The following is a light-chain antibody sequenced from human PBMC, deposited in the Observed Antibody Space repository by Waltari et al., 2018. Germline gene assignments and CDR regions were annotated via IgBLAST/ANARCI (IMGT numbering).Light chain of an antibody. CDR2: DGA. V-gene: IGKV3-11*01. CDR3: QQSYNWPRT. Sequence: ILLPPSPATLTLSPGQRPTLSRRASQSISSYSAWYQQKPGQAPRLLICDGANRATGIPARFSGSGSKTDFTLTIASLEPEDSAVYYCQQSYNWPRTFGQGTKVEIK. CDR1: QSISSY. J-gene: IGKJ1*01.